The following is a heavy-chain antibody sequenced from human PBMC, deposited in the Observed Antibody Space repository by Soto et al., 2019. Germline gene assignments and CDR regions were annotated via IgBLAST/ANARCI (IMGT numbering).Heavy chain of an antibody. V-gene: IGHV1-2*02. Sequence: ASVKVSCKASGYTFSDYYIHWVRQAPGQGLEWMGWINPNSGGTKYAPKFQGGVTMTRDTSITTAYMELSRLRSGDTAVYYCAREPATAKPEGVDFWGQGTLVTAPQ. CDR2: INPNSGGT. J-gene: IGHJ4*02. CDR1: GYTFSDYY. D-gene: IGHD1-1*01. CDR3: AREPATAKPEGVDF.